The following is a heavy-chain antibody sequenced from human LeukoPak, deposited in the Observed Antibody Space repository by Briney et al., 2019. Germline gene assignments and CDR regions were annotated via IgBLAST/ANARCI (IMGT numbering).Heavy chain of an antibody. CDR1: GGTFSSYA. V-gene: IGHV1-69*13. CDR3: ASRYCTNGVCSTMDY. D-gene: IGHD2-8*01. CDR2: IIPIFGTA. Sequence: GASVKVSCKTPGGTFSSYAISWVRQAPGQGLEWMGGIIPIFGTANYAQKFQGRVTITADESTSTAHMELSSLRSEDTAVYYCASRYCTNGVCSTMDYWGQGTLVTVSS. J-gene: IGHJ4*02.